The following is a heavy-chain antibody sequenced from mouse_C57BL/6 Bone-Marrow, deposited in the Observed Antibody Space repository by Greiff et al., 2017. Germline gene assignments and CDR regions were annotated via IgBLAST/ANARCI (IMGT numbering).Heavy chain of an antibody. J-gene: IGHJ2*01. CDR3: ARYGNSDYVDY. CDR1: GYTFTSYW. V-gene: IGHV1-7*01. D-gene: IGHD2-1*01. Sequence: VKLMESGAELAKPGASVKLSCKASGYTFTSYWMHWVKQRPGQGLEWIGYINPSSGYTKYNQKFKDKATLTADTSSSTAYMQLSSLTYEDSAVYYCARYGNSDYVDYWGQGTTLTVSS. CDR2: INPSSGYT.